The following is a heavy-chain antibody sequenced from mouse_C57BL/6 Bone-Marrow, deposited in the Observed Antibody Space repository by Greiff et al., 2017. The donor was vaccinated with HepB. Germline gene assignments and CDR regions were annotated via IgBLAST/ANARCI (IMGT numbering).Heavy chain of an antibody. J-gene: IGHJ2*01. CDR3: KAPAYDYA. V-gene: IGHV1-15*01. Sequence: VKLQESGAELVRPGASVTLSCKASGYTFTDYEMHWVKQTPVHGLEWIGAIDPETGGTAYNQKFKGKAILTADKSSSTAYMELRSLTSEDSAVYYCKAPAYDYAGGQGTTLTVSS. D-gene: IGHD2-4*01. CDR2: IDPETGGT. CDR1: GYTFTDYE.